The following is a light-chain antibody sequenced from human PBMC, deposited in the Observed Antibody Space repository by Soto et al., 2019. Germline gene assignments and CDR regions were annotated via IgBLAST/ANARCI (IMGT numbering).Light chain of an antibody. V-gene: IGKV3-20*01. CDR1: QSVSSSF. CDR2: GAS. J-gene: IGKJ2*02. CDR3: QQYHNSPRT. Sequence: EIVLTQSPGTLSLSPGERATLSCRASQSVSSSFLAWYQQKPGQAPRLLIYGASSRATGIPDRFSRSGSGTDFTLTISRLEPQDFAVYYCQQYHNSPRTFGQRTKLEL.